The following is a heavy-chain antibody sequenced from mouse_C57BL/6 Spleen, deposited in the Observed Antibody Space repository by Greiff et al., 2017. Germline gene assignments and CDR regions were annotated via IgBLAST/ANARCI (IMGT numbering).Heavy chain of an antibody. CDR2: INPSNGGT. Sequence: QVQLQQPGTELVKPGVSVKLSCKASGYTFTSYWMHSVKQWPVQGLEWIGNINPSNGGTNHNEMLKSKATLPVDNSSSTAYMQLSSLTSEDSAVYCCARSGDYPGFDYWGQGTTLTVSS. CDR3: ARSGDYPGFDY. D-gene: IGHD5-5*01. V-gene: IGHV1-53*01. J-gene: IGHJ2*01. CDR1: GYTFTSYW.